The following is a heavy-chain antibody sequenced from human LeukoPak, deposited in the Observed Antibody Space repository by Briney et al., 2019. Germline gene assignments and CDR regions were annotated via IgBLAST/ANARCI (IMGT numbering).Heavy chain of an antibody. Sequence: PGGSLRLSCAASGFTFSSYAMHWVRQAPGKGLEWVAVISYDGSNKYYADSVKGRFTISRDNSKNTLYLQMSNLSAEDTAVYFCARGGGLDVWGQGATVTVSS. D-gene: IGHD3-16*01. CDR2: ISYDGSNK. CDR3: ARGGGLDV. J-gene: IGHJ6*02. CDR1: GFTFSSYA. V-gene: IGHV3-30-3*01.